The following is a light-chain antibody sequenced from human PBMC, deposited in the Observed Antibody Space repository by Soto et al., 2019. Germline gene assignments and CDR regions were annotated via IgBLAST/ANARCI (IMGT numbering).Light chain of an antibody. Sequence: QSALTQPASVSGSPGQSITISCTGTSSDFGSYNLVSWYQQHPGNAPKLMIYEDSKRPSEVSNRFSGSKSGNTASLTISGLQAEDDADYYCCSYAGSSTYVFGTGTKVTVL. J-gene: IGLJ1*01. CDR1: SSDFGSYNL. CDR2: EDS. V-gene: IGLV2-23*01. CDR3: CSYAGSSTYV.